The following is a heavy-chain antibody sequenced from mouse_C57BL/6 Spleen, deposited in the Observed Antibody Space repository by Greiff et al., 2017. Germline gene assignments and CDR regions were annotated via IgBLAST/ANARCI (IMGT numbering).Heavy chain of an antibody. Sequence: QVQLQQPGAELVRPGSSVTLSCKASGYTFTSYWMHWVKQRPIQGLEWIGNIDPSDSETHYNQKFKDKATLTVDKSSSTAYMQLSSLTSEDSAVYYCARGRGYSNYWYFDVWGTGTTVTVSS. D-gene: IGHD2-5*01. CDR1: GYTFTSYW. CDR3: ARGRGYSNYWYFDV. J-gene: IGHJ1*03. V-gene: IGHV1-52*01. CDR2: IDPSDSET.